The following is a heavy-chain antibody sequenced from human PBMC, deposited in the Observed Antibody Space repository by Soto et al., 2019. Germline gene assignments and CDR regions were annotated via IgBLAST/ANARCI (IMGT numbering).Heavy chain of an antibody. J-gene: IGHJ5*02. CDR1: GGSISSGDYY. CDR2: IYYSGST. V-gene: IGHV4-30-4*01. Sequence: PSETLSLTCTVSGGSISSGDYYWSWIRQPPGKGLEWIGYIYYSGSTYYNPSLKSRVTISVDTSKNQFSLKLSSVTAADTAVYYCAREPGYCSGGSCSPDHWFDPWGQGTLVTVSS. CDR3: AREPGYCSGGSCSPDHWFDP. D-gene: IGHD2-15*01.